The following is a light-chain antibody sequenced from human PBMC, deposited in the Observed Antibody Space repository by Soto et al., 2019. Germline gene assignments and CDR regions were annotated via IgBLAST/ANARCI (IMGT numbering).Light chain of an antibody. Sequence: DIQMTQSPSTLSASVGDRVTITCRARQFISSWLAWYQQKPGKAPKLLIYKASSLESGVPSRFSGSGSGTEFTLTISRLQRDDFATYYCQHYNSQRPFGQETKVELK. J-gene: IGKJ1*01. CDR2: KAS. V-gene: IGKV1-5*03. CDR1: QFISSW. CDR3: QHYNSQRP.